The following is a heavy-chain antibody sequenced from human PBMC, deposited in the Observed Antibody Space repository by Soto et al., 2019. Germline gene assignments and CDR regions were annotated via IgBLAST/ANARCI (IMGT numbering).Heavy chain of an antibody. J-gene: IGHJ3*01. CDR1: GSTLDGNY. D-gene: IGHD3-3*01. Sequence: SCAASGSTLDGNYRRWVPQAPRKGLEWMGWINPNSGGTTYAQKFQGRVTMTRDTSISTAYMELSRLRSDDTAVYYCAILYDFWSGYYMVPRLGLCGQG. CDR3: AILYDFWSGYYMVPRLGL. V-gene: IGHV1-2*02. CDR2: INPNSGGT.